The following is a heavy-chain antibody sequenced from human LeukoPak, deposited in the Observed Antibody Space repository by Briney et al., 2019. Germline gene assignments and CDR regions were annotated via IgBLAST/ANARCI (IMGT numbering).Heavy chain of an antibody. CDR3: ARGDKFSGDY. D-gene: IGHD2-15*01. J-gene: IGHJ4*02. CDR1: GFTFSTYW. CDR2: RHQDGKEK. V-gene: IGHV3-7*04. Sequence: PGGSLSCSASAYGFTFSTYWLAWLAQAQGQGRKGLANRHQDGKEKYYVDSVKGRLTISRDNAKNSLYLQMNSLRAEDTAVYYCARGDKFSGDYWGQGTLVTVSS.